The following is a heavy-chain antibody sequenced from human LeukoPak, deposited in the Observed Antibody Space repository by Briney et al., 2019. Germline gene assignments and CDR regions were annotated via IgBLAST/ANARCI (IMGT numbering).Heavy chain of an antibody. D-gene: IGHD6-13*01. CDR3: ARGPAAGTFYYYYYMDV. V-gene: IGHV3-11*01. Sequence: GGSLRLSCAASGFTFSDYYMSWIRRAPGKGLEWVSYISSSGSTIYYADSVKGRFTISRDNAKNSLYLQMNSLRAEDTAVYYCARGPAAGTFYYYYYMDVWGKGTTVTISS. CDR2: ISSSGSTI. J-gene: IGHJ6*03. CDR1: GFTFSDYY.